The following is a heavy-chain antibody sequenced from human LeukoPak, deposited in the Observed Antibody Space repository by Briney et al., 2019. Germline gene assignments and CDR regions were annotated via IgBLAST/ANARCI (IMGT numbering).Heavy chain of an antibody. CDR3: AKDNHIDCSSTSCPY. CDR1: GFTFSSYA. V-gene: IGHV3-23*01. J-gene: IGHJ4*02. CDR2: IRGSGGST. Sequence: GGSLRLSCAASGFTFSSYAMSWVRQAPGKGLEWVSAIRGSGGSTYYADSVKGRFTISRDNSKNTLYLQMNSLRAEDTAVYYCAKDNHIDCSSTSCPYWGQGTLVTVSS. D-gene: IGHD2-2*01.